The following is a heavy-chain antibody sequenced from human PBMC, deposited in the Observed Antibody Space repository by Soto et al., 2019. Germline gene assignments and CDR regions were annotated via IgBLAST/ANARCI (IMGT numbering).Heavy chain of an antibody. CDR1: GYTFTSYY. CDR3: AREGSEMEWSSDDAFDI. D-gene: IGHD3-3*01. CDR2: INPSGGST. Sequence: ASVKVSCKASGYTFTSYYMHWVRQAPGQGLEWMGIINPSGGSTSYAQKFQGRVTMTRDTSTSTVYMELSSLRSEDTAVYYCAREGSEMEWSSDDAFDIWGQGTMVT. V-gene: IGHV1-46*01. J-gene: IGHJ3*02.